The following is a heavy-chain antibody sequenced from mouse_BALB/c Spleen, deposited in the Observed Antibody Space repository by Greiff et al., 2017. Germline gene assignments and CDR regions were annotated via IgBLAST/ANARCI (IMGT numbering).Heavy chain of an antibody. CDR1: GYSITSDYA. Sequence: EVKLVESGPGLVKPSQSLSLTCTVTGYSITSDYAWNWIRQFPGNKLEWMGYISYSGSTSYNPSLKSRISITRDTSKNQFFLQLNSVTTEDTATYYCARSGLGPLAYWGQGTLVTVSA. J-gene: IGHJ3*01. CDR2: ISYSGST. V-gene: IGHV3-2*02. CDR3: ARSGLGPLAY. D-gene: IGHD3-2*02.